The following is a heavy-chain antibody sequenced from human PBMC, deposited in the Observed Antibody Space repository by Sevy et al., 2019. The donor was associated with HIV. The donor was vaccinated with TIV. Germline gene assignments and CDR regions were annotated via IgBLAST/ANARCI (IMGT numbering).Heavy chain of an antibody. CDR2: INTHGTNT. J-gene: IGHJ6*02. Sequence: GGSLRLSCAASGFTFSRYWMHWVRHAPGKGLVWVSRINTHGTNTIYADYVKGRFTISRDNAKNTVSLQMNRMRADDTGVDYCAREGVDFWSGPVDFDCGMDVWGQGTTVTVSS. CDR3: AREGVDFWSGPVDFDCGMDV. CDR1: GFTFSRYW. D-gene: IGHD3-3*01. V-gene: IGHV3-74*01.